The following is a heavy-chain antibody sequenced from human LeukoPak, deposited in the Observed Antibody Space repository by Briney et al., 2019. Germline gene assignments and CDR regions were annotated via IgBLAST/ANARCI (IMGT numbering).Heavy chain of an antibody. CDR3: ARGLYAAAFDS. D-gene: IGHD2-2*01. Sequence: GRSLRLSCAPSGFTVSGNYMSSVRQAPGKGLERVSIIYTGGTTYYADSVKGRFTISRDNSKNTLYLQMNSLRAEDTAVYYCARGLYAAAFDSWGQGTLVTVSS. CDR2: IYTGGTT. V-gene: IGHV3-53*01. CDR1: GFTVSGNY. J-gene: IGHJ4*02.